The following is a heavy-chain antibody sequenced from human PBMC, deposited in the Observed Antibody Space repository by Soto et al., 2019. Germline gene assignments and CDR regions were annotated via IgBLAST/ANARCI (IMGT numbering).Heavy chain of an antibody. CDR3: ARHLEG. CDR1: GFTFSSYS. CDR2: ISSSSSTI. V-gene: IGHV3-48*01. Sequence: EVPLVESGGGLVQPGGSLRLSCAASGFTFSSYSMNWVRQAPGKGLEWVSYISSSSSTIYYADSVKGRFTISRDNAKNSLYLQMNSLRAEDAAVYYCARHLEGWGQGTLVTVSS. J-gene: IGHJ4*02.